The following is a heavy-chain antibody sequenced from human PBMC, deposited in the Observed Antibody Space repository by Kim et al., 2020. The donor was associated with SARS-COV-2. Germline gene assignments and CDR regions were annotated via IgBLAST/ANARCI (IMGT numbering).Heavy chain of an antibody. CDR3: AKGSGFDYYSGMDV. CDR2: VNGGGGST. V-gene: IGHV3-23*01. CDR1: GFTFTNYA. J-gene: IGHJ6*02. Sequence: GGSLRLSCAASGFTFTNYAMNWVRQAPGMGLEWVSAVNGGGGSTYHADSVKGRFTISTDKSKNTLYLQMNNLRAEDTAVYYCAKGSGFDYYSGMDVWGQG. D-gene: IGHD3-10*01.